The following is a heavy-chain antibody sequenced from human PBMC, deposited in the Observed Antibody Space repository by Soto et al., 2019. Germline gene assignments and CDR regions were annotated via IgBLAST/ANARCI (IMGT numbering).Heavy chain of an antibody. CDR2: INPSGGST. V-gene: IGHV1-46*01. J-gene: IGHJ6*02. CDR1: GYTFTSYY. CDR3: ARHRDIRDGMDV. D-gene: IGHD2-15*01. Sequence: ASVKVSFKASGYTFTSYYMHWVRQAPGQGLEWMGIINPSGGSTSYAQKFQGRVTMTRDTSTSTVYMELSSVTAADTAVYYCARHRDIRDGMDVWGQGTTVTVSS.